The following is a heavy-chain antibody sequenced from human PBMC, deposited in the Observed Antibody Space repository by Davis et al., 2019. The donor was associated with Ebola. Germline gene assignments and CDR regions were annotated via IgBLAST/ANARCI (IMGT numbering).Heavy chain of an antibody. Sequence: GESLKISCAASGFTFDDYGMSWVRQAPGKGLEWVSGINWNGGSTGYADSVKGRFTISRDNAKNSLYLQMNSLRAEDTALYYCATLCGGDCSNHDAFDIWGQGTMVTVSS. D-gene: IGHD2-21*01. CDR3: ATLCGGDCSNHDAFDI. CDR1: GFTFDDYG. CDR2: INWNGGST. J-gene: IGHJ3*02. V-gene: IGHV3-20*04.